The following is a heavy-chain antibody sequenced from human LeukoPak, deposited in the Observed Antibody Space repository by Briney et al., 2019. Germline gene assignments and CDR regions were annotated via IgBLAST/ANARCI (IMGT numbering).Heavy chain of an antibody. V-gene: IGHV1-46*01. J-gene: IGHJ4*02. CDR1: GYTFTSYY. CDR2: INPSGGST. D-gene: IGHD2-2*01. CDR3: ARGRYCSSTSCYERGVFDY. Sequence: GASVKVSCKASGYTFTSYYMHWVRQAPGQGLEWMGIINPSGGSTSYAQKFQGRVTITTDESTSTAYMELSSLRSEDTAVYYCARGRYCSSTSCYERGVFDYWGQGTLVTVSS.